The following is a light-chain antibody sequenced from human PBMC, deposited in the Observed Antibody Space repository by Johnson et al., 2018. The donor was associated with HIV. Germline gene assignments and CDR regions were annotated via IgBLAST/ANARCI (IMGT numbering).Light chain of an antibody. CDR3: GTWDSSLDGYV. J-gene: IGLJ1*01. Sequence: QSVLTQPPSVSAAPGQKVTISCSGSSSNIGNNYVSWYQQLPGTAPKLLIYDNNKRPSGIPDRFSGSKSGTSATLGITGLQTGDEADYYCGTWDSSLDGYVFGTGTQVAVL. CDR1: SSNIGNNY. CDR2: DNN. V-gene: IGLV1-51*01.